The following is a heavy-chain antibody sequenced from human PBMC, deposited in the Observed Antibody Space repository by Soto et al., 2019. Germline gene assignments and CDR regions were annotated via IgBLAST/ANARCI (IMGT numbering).Heavy chain of an antibody. CDR3: ARVVRCSSTSCNRHYYFDY. Sequence: ASVKVSCKASGGTFSSYAISWVRQAPGQGLEWMGGIIPIFGTANYAQKFQGRVMITADESTSTAYMELSSLRSEDTAVYYCARVVRCSSTSCNRHYYFDYWGQGTLVTVSS. J-gene: IGHJ4*02. CDR2: IIPIFGTA. V-gene: IGHV1-69*13. CDR1: GGTFSSYA. D-gene: IGHD2-2*01.